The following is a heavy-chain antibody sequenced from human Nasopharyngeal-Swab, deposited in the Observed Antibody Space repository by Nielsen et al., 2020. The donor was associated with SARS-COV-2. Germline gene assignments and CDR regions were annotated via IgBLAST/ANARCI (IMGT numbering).Heavy chain of an antibody. CDR2: IYYSGST. J-gene: IGHJ6*02. V-gene: IGHV4-31*02. D-gene: IGHD3-10*01. Sequence: WIRQPPGKGLEWVGYIYYSGSTYYNPSLKSRVTISVDTSKNQFSLKLSSVTAADTAVYYCARDLIYYYGSGSYGAPHYYYYGMDVWGQGITVTVSS. CDR3: ARDLIYYYGSGSYGAPHYYYYGMDV.